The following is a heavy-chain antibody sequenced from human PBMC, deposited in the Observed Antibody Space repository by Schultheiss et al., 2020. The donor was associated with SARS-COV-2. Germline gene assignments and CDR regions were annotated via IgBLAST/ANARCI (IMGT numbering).Heavy chain of an antibody. Sequence: GGSLRLSCAASGFTFSSYAIYWVRQAPGKGLEWVAVISYDGTNKYYADSVKGRFTISRDNAKNSLYLQMNSLRAEDTAVYYCARGRYSFDYWGQGTLVTVSS. J-gene: IGHJ4*02. CDR1: GFTFSSYA. V-gene: IGHV3-30-3*01. CDR3: ARGRYSFDY. CDR2: ISYDGTNK. D-gene: IGHD2-21*01.